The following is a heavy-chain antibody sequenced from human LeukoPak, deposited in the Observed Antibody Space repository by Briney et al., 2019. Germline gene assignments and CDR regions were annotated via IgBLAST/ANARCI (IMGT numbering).Heavy chain of an antibody. CDR2: IYYSGST. CDR3: ARGPYGDYEVYYGMYV. V-gene: IGHV4-30-4*01. J-gene: IGHJ6*02. Sequence: SQTLSLTCTVSGGSISSGDYYWSWIRQPPGKGLEWNGYIYYSGSTYYNPSLKSRVTISVDTSKNQFSLKLSSVIAADTAVYYCARGPYGDYEVYYGMYVWGQGTTVTVSS. CDR1: GGSISSGDYY. D-gene: IGHD4-17*01.